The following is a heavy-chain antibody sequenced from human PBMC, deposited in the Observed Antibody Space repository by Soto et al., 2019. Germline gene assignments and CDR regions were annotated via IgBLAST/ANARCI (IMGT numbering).Heavy chain of an antibody. D-gene: IGHD6-13*01. V-gene: IGHV3-30*18. Sequence: GESLKISCAASGFTFSNYGMHWVRQAPGKGLEWVAVISYDGSNKYYADSVKGRFTISRDNSKNTLYLQMNSLRAEDTAVYYCAKDKAAAVQNRYYYYYGMDVWGQGTTVTVSS. CDR1: GFTFSNYG. J-gene: IGHJ6*02. CDR2: ISYDGSNK. CDR3: AKDKAAAVQNRYYYYYGMDV.